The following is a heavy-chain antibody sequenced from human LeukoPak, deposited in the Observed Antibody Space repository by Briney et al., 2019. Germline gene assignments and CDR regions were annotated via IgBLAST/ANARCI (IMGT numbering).Heavy chain of an antibody. J-gene: IGHJ3*02. CDR3: ARDYDSSGYYEADAFDM. CDR1: GFTFSSYA. D-gene: IGHD3-22*01. V-gene: IGHV3-23*01. CDR2: ISGSGGST. Sequence: GGSLRLSCAASGFTFSSYAMSWVRQAPGKGLEWVSAISGSGGSTYYADSVKGRFTISRDNAKNTLFLQMNSLRAEDTALYYCARDYDSSGYYEADAFDMWGQGTMVTVSS.